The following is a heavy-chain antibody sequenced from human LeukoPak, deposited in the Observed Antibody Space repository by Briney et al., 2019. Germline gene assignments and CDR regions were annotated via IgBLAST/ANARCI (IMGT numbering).Heavy chain of an antibody. V-gene: IGHV1-69*04. Sequence: ASVKVSCKASGGTFSSYAISWVRQAPGQGLEWMGRIIPILGIANYAQKFQGRVTITADESTSTAYMELSSLRSEDTAVYYCARAHYDFWSGYYGHWGQGTLVTVSS. CDR1: GGTFSSYA. D-gene: IGHD3-3*01. CDR2: IIPILGIA. J-gene: IGHJ4*02. CDR3: ARAHYDFWSGYYGH.